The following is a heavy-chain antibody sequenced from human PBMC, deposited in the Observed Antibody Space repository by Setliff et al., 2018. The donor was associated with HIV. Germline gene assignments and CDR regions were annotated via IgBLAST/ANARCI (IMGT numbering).Heavy chain of an antibody. V-gene: IGHV4-39*07. CDR3: ASLYNWNPRGGVGGAFDI. Sequence: PSETLSLTCTVSGGSISSSSYYWGWIRQPPGKGLEWIGSIYYSGSTYYNPSPKSRVTILVDTSKKQLSLKMSSVTAADTAVYYCASLYNWNPRGGVGGAFDIWGQGTMVTVSS. D-gene: IGHD1-20*01. J-gene: IGHJ3*02. CDR1: GGSISSSSYY. CDR2: IYYSGST.